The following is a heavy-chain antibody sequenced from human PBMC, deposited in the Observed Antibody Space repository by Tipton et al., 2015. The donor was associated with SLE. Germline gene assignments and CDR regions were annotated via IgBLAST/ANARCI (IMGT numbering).Heavy chain of an antibody. CDR1: GFTFSTYG. CDR2: IWYDGSNK. J-gene: IGHJ4*02. CDR3: ANGYFDF. V-gene: IGHV3-30*02. Sequence: GSLRLSCAASGFTFSTYGMHWVRQAPGKGLEWVALIWYDGSNKNYADSVKGRFTISRDNSKNTLYLQVNSLRTEDTAVYYCANGYFDFWGQGTLVTVSS.